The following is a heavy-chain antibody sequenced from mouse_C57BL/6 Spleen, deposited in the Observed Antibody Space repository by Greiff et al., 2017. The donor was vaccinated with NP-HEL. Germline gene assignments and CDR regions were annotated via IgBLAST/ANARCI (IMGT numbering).Heavy chain of an antibody. Sequence: EVQRVESGGGLVKPGGSLKLSCAASGFTFSSYAMSWVRQTPEKRLEWVATISDGGSYTYYPDNVKGRFTISRDNAKNNLYLQMSHLKSEDTAMYYCARGYYYGTHWYFDVWGTGTTVTVSS. CDR2: ISDGGSYT. V-gene: IGHV5-4*01. CDR1: GFTFSSYA. J-gene: IGHJ1*03. D-gene: IGHD1-1*01. CDR3: ARGYYYGTHWYFDV.